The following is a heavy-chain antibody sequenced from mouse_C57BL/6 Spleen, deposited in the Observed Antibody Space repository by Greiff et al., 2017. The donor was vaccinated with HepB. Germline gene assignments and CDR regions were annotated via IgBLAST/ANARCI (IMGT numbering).Heavy chain of an antibody. CDR3: ARQLGPYYFDY. CDR1: GYTFTSYW. V-gene: IGHV1-64*01. CDR2: IHPNSGST. D-gene: IGHD4-1*02. J-gene: IGHJ2*01. Sequence: QVQLKQPGAELVKPGASVKLSCKASGYTFTSYWMHWVKQRPGQGLEWIGMIHPNSGSTNYNEKFKSKATLTVDKSSSTAYMQLSSLTSEDSAVYYCARQLGPYYFDYWGQGTTLTLSS.